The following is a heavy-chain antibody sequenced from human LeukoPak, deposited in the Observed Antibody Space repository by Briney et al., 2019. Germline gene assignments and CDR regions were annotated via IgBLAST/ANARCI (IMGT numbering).Heavy chain of an antibody. CDR2: IIPIFGTA. J-gene: IGHJ4*02. CDR3: ARSHGRYCSGGSCHEGYFDY. V-gene: IGHV1-69*13. Sequence: SVKVSCKASGGTFSSYAISWVRQAPGQGLEWMGGIIPIFGTANYAQKFQGRFTITADESTSTAYMELSSLRSEDTAVYYCARSHGRYCSGGSCHEGYFDYWGQGTLVTVSS. CDR1: GGTFSSYA. D-gene: IGHD2-15*01.